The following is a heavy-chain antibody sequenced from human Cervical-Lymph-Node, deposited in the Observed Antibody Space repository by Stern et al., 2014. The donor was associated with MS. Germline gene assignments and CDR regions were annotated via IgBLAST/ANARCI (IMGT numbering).Heavy chain of an antibody. CDR3: AREATLIVVGIDY. D-gene: IGHD3-22*01. V-gene: IGHV1-2*06. Sequence: VQLVQSGTKMQKPGASVKVSCKASGYTFTAFFIHWVRHVPGQGLEWMGRIDPNSDDTTYAQKFQDRVTLTRDTSIGTDYLELSRLTSADTAVYYCAREATLIVVGIDYWGQGTQVTVSS. CDR2: IDPNSDDT. J-gene: IGHJ4*02. CDR1: GYTFTAFF.